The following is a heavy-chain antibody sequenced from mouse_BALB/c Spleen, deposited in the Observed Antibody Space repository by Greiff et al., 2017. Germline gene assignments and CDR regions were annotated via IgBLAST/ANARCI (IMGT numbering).Heavy chain of an antibody. D-gene: IGHD2-14*01. CDR2: IHYSGST. V-gene: IGHV3-1*02. Sequence: EVQLQESGPDLVKPSQSLSLTCTVTGYSITSGYSWHWIRQFPGNKLEWMGYIHYSGSTNYNPSPKSRISITRDTSKNQFFLQLNSVTTEDTATYYCANYRYDQGLCFWGQGTLVTVSA. J-gene: IGHJ3*01. CDR1: GYSITSGYS. CDR3: ANYRYDQGLCF.